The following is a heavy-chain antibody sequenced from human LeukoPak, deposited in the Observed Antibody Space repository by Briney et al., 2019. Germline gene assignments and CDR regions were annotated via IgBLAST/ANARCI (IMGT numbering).Heavy chain of an antibody. CDR1: GFTFSSYA. Sequence: GGTLRLSCAASGFTFSSYAMSWVRQAPGMGLEWVSSIGSSGDITYYADSVKGRFTISRDNSKNTLYLQMNSLRAEDTAVYYCAKDVDNGDYVVYWGQGTLVTVSS. CDR2: IGSSGDIT. D-gene: IGHD4-17*01. J-gene: IGHJ4*02. V-gene: IGHV3-23*01. CDR3: AKDVDNGDYVVY.